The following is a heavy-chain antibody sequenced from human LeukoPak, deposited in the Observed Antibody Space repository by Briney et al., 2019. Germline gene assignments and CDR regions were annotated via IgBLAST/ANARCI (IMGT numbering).Heavy chain of an antibody. CDR1: GFAFSSYW. CDR3: AKDTAVILTAPFDS. CDR2: ISGSGTNT. D-gene: IGHD2-21*01. Sequence: GGSLRLSCAASGFAFSSYWMHWVRQVPGKGLEWVSAISGSGTNTYYAGSVRGRFTISRDNSNNRLYLQMNSVRAEDTAMYFCAKDTAVILTAPFDSWGQGTLVTVSS. V-gene: IGHV3-23*01. J-gene: IGHJ4*02.